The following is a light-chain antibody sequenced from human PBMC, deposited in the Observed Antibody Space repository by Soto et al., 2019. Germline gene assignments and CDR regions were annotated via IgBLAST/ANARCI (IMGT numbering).Light chain of an antibody. J-gene: IGLJ1*01. CDR3: FSFTTTCTHV. Sequence: QSVLTQPVSVSASPGQSITISCAGTSSDIGRFDYVSWYQHHPGNAPKLVISAVSRRSSGISDRFSGSKSGNTATLTISGLQAEDEAEYFCFSFTTTCTHVFGTGTKV. V-gene: IGLV2-14*01. CDR2: AVS. CDR1: SSDIGRFDY.